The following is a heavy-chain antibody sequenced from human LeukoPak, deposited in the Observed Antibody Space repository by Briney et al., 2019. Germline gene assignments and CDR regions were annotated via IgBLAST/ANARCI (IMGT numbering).Heavy chain of an antibody. V-gene: IGHV4-31*03. CDR1: GGSISSGGYY. CDR3: ARDMVRACYYYGMDV. CDR2: IYYSGST. D-gene: IGHD3-10*01. J-gene: IGHJ6*02. Sequence: SETLSLTCTVSGGSISSGGYYWIWIRQHPGKGLEWIGYIYYSGSTYYNPSLKSRVTISVDTSKNQFSLKLSSVTAADTAVYYCARDMVRACYYYGMDVWGQGTTVTVSS.